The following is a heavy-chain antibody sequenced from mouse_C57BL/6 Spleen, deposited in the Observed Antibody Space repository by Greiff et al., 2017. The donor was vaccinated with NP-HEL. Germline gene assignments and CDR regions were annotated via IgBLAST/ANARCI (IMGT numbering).Heavy chain of an antibody. V-gene: IGHV1-69*01. CDR2: IDPSDSYT. CDR1: GYTFTSYW. J-gene: IGHJ4*01. Sequence: QVQLQQPGAELVMPGASVKLSCKASGYTFTSYWMHWVKQRPGQGLEWIGEIDPSDSYTNYNQKFKGKSTLTVDKSSSTAYMQLSSLTSEDSAVYYCARLYAMDYWGQGTSVTVSS. CDR3: ARLYAMDY.